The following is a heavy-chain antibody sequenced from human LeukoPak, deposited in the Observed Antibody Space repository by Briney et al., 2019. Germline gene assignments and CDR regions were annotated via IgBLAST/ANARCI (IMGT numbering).Heavy chain of an antibody. V-gene: IGHV4-34*01. CDR3: AASGWTPGLDY. CDR1: SGSFSGYY. Sequence: SETLSLTCAIYSGSFSGYYWNWIRQPPGKGLEWIGEINHSGFTNYNPSLNSRVTMSVDTSKNQFSLNLASVTAADTAVYYCAASGWTPGLDYWGQGTPVTVSS. D-gene: IGHD6-19*01. CDR2: INHSGFT. J-gene: IGHJ4*02.